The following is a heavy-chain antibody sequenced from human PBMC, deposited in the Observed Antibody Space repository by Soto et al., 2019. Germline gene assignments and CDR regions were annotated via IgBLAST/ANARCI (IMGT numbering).Heavy chain of an antibody. J-gene: IGHJ5*02. CDR3: ASQSWGGDYVPKNWFDP. CDR1: GGTFSSYA. V-gene: IGHV1-69*13. CDR2: IIPIFGTA. D-gene: IGHD4-17*01. Sequence: SVKVSCKASGGTFSSYAISWVRQAPGQGLEWMGGIIPIFGTANYAQKFQGRVTITADESTSTAYMELSSLRSEDTAVYYCASQSWGGDYVPKNWFDPWGQGTLVTAPQ.